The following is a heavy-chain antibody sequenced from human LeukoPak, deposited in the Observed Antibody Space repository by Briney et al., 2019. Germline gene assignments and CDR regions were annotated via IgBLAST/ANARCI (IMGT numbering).Heavy chain of an antibody. J-gene: IGHJ4*02. Sequence: GGSLRLSCAASGFTFSTYSMNWVRQAPGKGLEWVSCISSSNSYIYYADSVKGRFTISRDNAKNSLYLQMNSLRAEDTAVYYCARCSGGSCGHSADYWGQGSLVTVSS. V-gene: IGHV3-21*01. CDR3: ARCSGGSCGHSADY. CDR1: GFTFSTYS. D-gene: IGHD2-15*01. CDR2: ISSSNSYI.